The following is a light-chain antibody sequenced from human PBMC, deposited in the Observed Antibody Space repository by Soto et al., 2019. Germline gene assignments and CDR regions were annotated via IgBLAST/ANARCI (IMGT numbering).Light chain of an antibody. J-gene: IGLJ2*01. V-gene: IGLV2-14*01. Sequence: QSALTQPASVSGSPGQSITISCTGTSSDVGGYNYVSWYQQHPGKAPKLMIYDVNTRPSGVSNRFSCSKSGNTASLTISGLQAEDDADYYWSSYTSSISFGGGTKLTVL. CDR1: SSDVGGYNY. CDR3: SSYTSSIS. CDR2: DVN.